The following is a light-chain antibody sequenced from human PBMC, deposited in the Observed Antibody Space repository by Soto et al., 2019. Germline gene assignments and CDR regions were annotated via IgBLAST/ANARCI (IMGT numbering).Light chain of an antibody. CDR1: QSVSSN. CDR2: GAS. J-gene: IGKJ1*01. CDR3: HQYFNRSPRT. V-gene: IGKV3-15*01. Sequence: EIEMTQAPSTLSVSPGEGATLSCRASQSVSSNLAWYQQKPGQAPRLLIYGASTRATGSPARCSGSGSGTEFTLTTISLLPADDLANYCHQYFNRSPRTFGQGTKVDI.